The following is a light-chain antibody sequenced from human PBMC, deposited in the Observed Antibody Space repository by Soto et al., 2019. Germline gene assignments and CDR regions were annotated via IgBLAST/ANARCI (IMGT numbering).Light chain of an antibody. V-gene: IGKV3D-15*01. J-gene: IGKJ3*01. CDR2: GAS. Sequence: EIVLTQSPGTLSLSPGERATLSCRASQSVSNNYLAWYQQKPGQAPRLLIYGASNRATGIPDRFSGSGSETEFTLTISSLQSEDFAAYYCQQYKKWPFTFGPGTKVDIK. CDR1: QSVSNN. CDR3: QQYKKWPFT.